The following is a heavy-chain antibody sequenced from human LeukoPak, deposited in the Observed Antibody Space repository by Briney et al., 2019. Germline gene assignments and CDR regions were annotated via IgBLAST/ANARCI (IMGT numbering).Heavy chain of an antibody. CDR2: IYSGGST. V-gene: IGHV3-66*02. J-gene: IGHJ4*02. CDR3: ASLGY. CDR1: GITASGNY. Sequence: GGSLRLSCAVSGITASGNYVTWVRQAPGKGLDWVSAIYSGGSTYYADSVKGRFTISRDNSKNTLYLQMNSLRPEDTAVYYCASLGYWGQGTLVTVSS. D-gene: IGHD3-16*01.